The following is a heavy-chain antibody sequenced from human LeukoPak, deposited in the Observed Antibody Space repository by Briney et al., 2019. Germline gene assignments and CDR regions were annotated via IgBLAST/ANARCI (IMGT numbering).Heavy chain of an antibody. J-gene: IGHJ4*02. V-gene: IGHV1-46*01. CDR1: GYSFTNYY. CDR2: INPSGGTT. CDR3: ARDKYNLGDY. D-gene: IGHD5-24*01. Sequence: ASVKVSCKASGYSFTNYYMHWVRQAPGQGLEWMGIINPSGGTTSYAQKFQGRVTMTRDMSTSTVYMEVSSLRSEDTAVYYCARDKYNLGDYWGQGTLVTVSS.